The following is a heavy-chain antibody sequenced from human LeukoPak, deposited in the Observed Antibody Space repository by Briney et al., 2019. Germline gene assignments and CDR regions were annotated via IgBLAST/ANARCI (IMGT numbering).Heavy chain of an antibody. V-gene: IGHV1-18*01. CDR3: ATHPRDQLLIYAIDRCLDY. D-gene: IGHD2-2*01. J-gene: IGHJ4*02. CDR1: GYTFTRYG. CDR2: ISASNGNT. Sequence: ASVKVSCKASGYTFTRYGISWVRQAPGQGLEWMGWISASNGNTNYAQKLQGRVTMTTDTSTSIAYMELRSLRSDDTAVYYCATHPRDQLLIYAIDRCLDYWGQGNLVTVSS.